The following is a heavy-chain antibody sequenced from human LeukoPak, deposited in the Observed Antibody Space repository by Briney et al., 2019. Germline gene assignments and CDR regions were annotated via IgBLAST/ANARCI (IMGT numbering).Heavy chain of an antibody. D-gene: IGHD5-12*01. V-gene: IGHV3-23*01. J-gene: IGHJ4*02. CDR1: GFTISSTY. CDR2: ISDSGGST. Sequence: GGSLRLSCAASGFTISSTYMSWVRQAPGKGLEWVSAISDSGGSTYYADSVKGRFTISRDNSKNTLYLQMNSLRAEDTAVYYCAKDRGYSGYDFLYWGQGTLVTVSS. CDR3: AKDRGYSGYDFLY.